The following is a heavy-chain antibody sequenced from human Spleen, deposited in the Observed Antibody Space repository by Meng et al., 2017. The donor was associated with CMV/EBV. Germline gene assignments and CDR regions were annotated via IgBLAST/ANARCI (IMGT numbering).Heavy chain of an antibody. V-gene: IGHV3-30-3*01. CDR1: GFAFSDYA. Sequence: GESLKISCAASGFAFSDYAMHWVRQAPGKGLEWVALISNDGSKKYYADSVQGRFIISRDNSKNTLYLQMNTLRAEDTAVYYCAKGINYFDYWGQGTLVTVSS. CDR2: ISNDGSKK. CDR3: AKGINYFDY. D-gene: IGHD2-15*01. J-gene: IGHJ4*02.